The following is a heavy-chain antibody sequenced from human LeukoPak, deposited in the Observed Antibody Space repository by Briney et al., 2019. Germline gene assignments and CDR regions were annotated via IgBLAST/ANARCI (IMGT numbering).Heavy chain of an antibody. V-gene: IGHV3-23*01. Sequence: GGSLRLSCAASGFTFSNYAMMWVRQAPGKGLEWVSHISDTVRDTWYANSVKGRFIISRDNSSDTVYLQMSSLRPEDTALYFCAKDNYGGIFASWGQGTLVTVSS. J-gene: IGHJ4*02. CDR3: AKDNYGGIFAS. CDR2: ISDTVRDT. CDR1: GFTFSNYA. D-gene: IGHD4-17*01.